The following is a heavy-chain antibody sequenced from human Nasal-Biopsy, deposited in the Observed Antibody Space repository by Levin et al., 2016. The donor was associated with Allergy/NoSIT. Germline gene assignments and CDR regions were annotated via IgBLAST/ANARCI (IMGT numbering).Heavy chain of an antibody. CDR2: ISNDGINK. J-gene: IGHJ4*02. V-gene: IGHV3-30*18. Sequence: GGSLRLSCAASGFTFNSYGMHWVRQAPGKGLEWVAVISNDGINKYYGDSVKGRFTISRDNSKNTVYLQMNSLRAEDTAVYYCAKDGGIVVVLARAYFDYWGQGTLVTVSS. CDR1: GFTFNSYG. CDR3: AKDGGIVVVLARAYFDY. D-gene: IGHD3-22*01.